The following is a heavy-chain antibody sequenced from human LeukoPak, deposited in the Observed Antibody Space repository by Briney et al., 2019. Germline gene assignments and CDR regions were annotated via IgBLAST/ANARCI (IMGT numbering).Heavy chain of an antibody. J-gene: IGHJ4*02. CDR2: INPSGGAT. CDR1: GYTFTSYY. D-gene: IGHD3-22*01. CDR3: ARARESRSSADPPDY. V-gene: IGHV1-46*01. Sequence: ASVKVSCKASGYTFTSYYVHWVRQAPGHGLEWMGLINPSGGATDYAQRFRGRVTMTRDTSTTTVFVEMSGLRSEDTAVYYCARARESRSSADPPDYWGQGTLVTVSS.